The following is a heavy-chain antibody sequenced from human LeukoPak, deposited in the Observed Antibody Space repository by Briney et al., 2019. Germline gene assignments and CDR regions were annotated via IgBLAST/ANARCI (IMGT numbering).Heavy chain of an antibody. CDR1: GGTFSSYT. V-gene: IGHV1-69*02. CDR3: ARVYYDSSGYFDY. J-gene: IGHJ4*02. Sequence: PVASVKVSCKASGGTFSSYTISWVRQAPGQGLEWMGRIIPILGIANYAQKFQGRVTITADKSTSTAYMELSSLRSEDTAVYYCARVYYDSSGYFDYWGQGTLVTVSS. D-gene: IGHD3-22*01. CDR2: IIPILGIA.